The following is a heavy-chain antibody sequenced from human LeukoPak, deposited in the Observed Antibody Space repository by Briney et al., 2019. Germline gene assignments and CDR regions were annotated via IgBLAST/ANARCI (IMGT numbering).Heavy chain of an antibody. CDR3: AREATRSGSSDYYHFVY. Sequence: SETLSLTCTVSGGSISSYYWSWIRQPAGKGLEWIGRVYTSGNTNYNPSLKSRVTMSVDTSKNQFSLKLSSVTTADTAVYYCAREATRSGSSDYYHFVYWGQGTLVTVSS. CDR2: VYTSGNT. V-gene: IGHV4-4*07. D-gene: IGHD3-22*01. J-gene: IGHJ4*02. CDR1: GGSISSYY.